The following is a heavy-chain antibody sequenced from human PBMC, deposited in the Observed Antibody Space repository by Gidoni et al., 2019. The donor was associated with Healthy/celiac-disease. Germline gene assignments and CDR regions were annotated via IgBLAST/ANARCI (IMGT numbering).Heavy chain of an antibody. J-gene: IGHJ4*02. CDR2: IKQDGSEK. CDR1: GFTFSSYW. D-gene: IGHD1-1*01. V-gene: IGHV3-7*01. Sequence: EVQLVESGGGLVQPGGSLRLSWAASGFTFSSYWMSWVRQAPGKGLEWVANIKQDGSEKYYVDSVKGRFTISRDNAKNSLYLQMNSLRAEDTAVYYCARDINDYYFDYWGQGTLVTVSS. CDR3: ARDINDYYFDY.